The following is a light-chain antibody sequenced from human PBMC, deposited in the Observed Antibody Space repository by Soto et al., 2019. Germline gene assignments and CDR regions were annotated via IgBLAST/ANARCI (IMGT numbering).Light chain of an antibody. J-gene: IGKJ3*01. CDR1: QDISNY. CDR2: DAS. Sequence: DIQMTQSPSSLSASVGDRATITCQASQDISNYLNRYHQKPGKAPKLLIYDASNLETGVPSRFSGSVSGTDFSLTTSSLQPEGIATYYCQQYDKLPRTFGPGTKVDIK. CDR3: QQYDKLPRT. V-gene: IGKV1-33*01.